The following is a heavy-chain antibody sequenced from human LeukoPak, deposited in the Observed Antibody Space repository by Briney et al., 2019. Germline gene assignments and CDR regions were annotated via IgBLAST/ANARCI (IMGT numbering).Heavy chain of an antibody. CDR2: INPNSGGT. Sequence: ASVKVSCKASGYTFTGYYMHWVRQAPGQGLEWMGRINPNSGGTNYAQKFQGRVTMTRDTSISTAYMELSRLRSDDTAVDYCAREMFKLELDYYYYMDVWGKGTTVTVSS. J-gene: IGHJ6*03. CDR1: GYTFTGYY. D-gene: IGHD1-7*01. CDR3: AREMFKLELDYYYYMDV. V-gene: IGHV1-2*06.